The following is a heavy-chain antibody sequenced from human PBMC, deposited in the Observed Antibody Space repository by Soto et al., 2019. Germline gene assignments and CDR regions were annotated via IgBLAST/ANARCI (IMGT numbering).Heavy chain of an antibody. D-gene: IGHD6-13*01. CDR2: ISGSGGST. CDR3: AKDQGSSWYEIDY. V-gene: IGHV3-23*01. Sequence: EVPLLESGGGLVQPGGSLRLSCAASGFTFSNYAVTWVRQAPGKGLEWVSTISGSGGSTYYADSVKGRFTISRDNSKHTLYLKRNSLRAEDTAVYYCAKDQGSSWYEIDYWGQGTLVTVSS. J-gene: IGHJ4*02. CDR1: GFTFSNYA.